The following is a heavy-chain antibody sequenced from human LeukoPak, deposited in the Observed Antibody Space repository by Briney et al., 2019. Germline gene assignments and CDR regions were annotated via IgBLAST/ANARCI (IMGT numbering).Heavy chain of an antibody. CDR3: ARGRLHHGFDI. CDR2: IDNDGSDT. CDR1: GFTFSSYW. Sequence: GGSLKLSCAASGFTFSSYWIHWVRQAPGKGLAWVSRIDNDGSDTIFADSVKGRFTLSRDNAKNTVYLQMNSLRAEDTAVYYCARGRLHHGFDIWGQGTMVTVS. J-gene: IGHJ3*02. V-gene: IGHV3-74*01. D-gene: IGHD1-14*01.